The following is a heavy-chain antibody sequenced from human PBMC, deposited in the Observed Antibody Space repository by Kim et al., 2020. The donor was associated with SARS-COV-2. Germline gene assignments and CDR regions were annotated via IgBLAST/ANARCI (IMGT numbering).Heavy chain of an antibody. J-gene: IGHJ3*02. V-gene: IGHV1-58*01. CDR3: AASYRIAAAGISTLPDAFDI. Sequence: SVKVSCKASGFTFTSSAVQWVRQARGQRLEWIGWIVVGSGNTNYAQKFQERVTITRDMSTSTAYMELSSLRSEDTAVYYCAASYRIAAAGISTLPDAFDIWGQGTMVTVSS. CDR1: GFTFTSSA. CDR2: IVVGSGNT. D-gene: IGHD6-13*01.